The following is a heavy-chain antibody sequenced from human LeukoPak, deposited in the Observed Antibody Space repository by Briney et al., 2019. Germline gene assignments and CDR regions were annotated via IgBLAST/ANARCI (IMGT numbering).Heavy chain of an antibody. CDR2: IYYSGST. CDR3: GRVRDSSGSFDY. J-gene: IGHJ4*02. D-gene: IGHD3-22*01. V-gene: IGHV4-31*03. Sequence: SETLSLTCTVSGGSISSGGYYWSWIRQHPGKGLEWIGYIYYSGSTYYNPSLKSRVTILVDTSKNQFSLKLSSVTAADTAVYYCGRVRDSSGSFDYWGQGTLVTVSS. CDR1: GGSISSGGYY.